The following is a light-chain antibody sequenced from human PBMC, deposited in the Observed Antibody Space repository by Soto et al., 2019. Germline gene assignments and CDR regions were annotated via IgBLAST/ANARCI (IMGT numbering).Light chain of an antibody. CDR1: QSVSSRN. Sequence: EIVLTQSPGTLSLSPGERATLSCRASQSVSSRNLAWYQQKPGQAPRLLIYGTSSRATGIPDRFSGSGSGTDFTLIISRLEPEDFAVYYCQQYGSSPLTFGGGTKVEIK. J-gene: IGKJ4*01. CDR3: QQYGSSPLT. CDR2: GTS. V-gene: IGKV3-20*01.